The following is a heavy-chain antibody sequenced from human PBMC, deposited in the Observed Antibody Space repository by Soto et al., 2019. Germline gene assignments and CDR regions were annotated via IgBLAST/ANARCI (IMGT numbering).Heavy chain of an antibody. D-gene: IGHD3-22*01. CDR2: IYYSGST. V-gene: IGHV4-59*01. CDR3: SHDSSGYSYYFDY. CDR1: GGSISSYY. Sequence: SETLSLTCTVSGGSISSYYWSWIRQPPGKGLEWIRYIYYSGSTNYNPSLKSRVTISVDTSKNQFSLKLSSVTAADTAVYYCSHDSSGYSYYFDYWGQGTLVTVSS. J-gene: IGHJ4*02.